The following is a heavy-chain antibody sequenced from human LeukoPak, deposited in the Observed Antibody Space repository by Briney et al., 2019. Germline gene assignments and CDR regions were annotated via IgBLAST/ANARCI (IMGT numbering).Heavy chain of an antibody. Sequence: ASVKVSCKASGYTFTTSDINWVRQATGQGLEWMGWMNPNSGKTGSAQKFQGRLTMTKNTCTTTAYMEVTGLRFEDTAIYYCARGRPGPAGAGTYDFWGQGALITVSS. CDR3: ARGRPGPAGAGTYDF. CDR2: MNPNSGKT. V-gene: IGHV1-8*01. J-gene: IGHJ4*02. CDR1: GYTFTTSD. D-gene: IGHD6-13*01.